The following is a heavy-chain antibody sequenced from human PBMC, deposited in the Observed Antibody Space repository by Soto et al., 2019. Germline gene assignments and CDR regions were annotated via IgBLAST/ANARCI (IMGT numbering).Heavy chain of an antibody. J-gene: IGHJ4*02. V-gene: IGHV4-34*01. Sequence: QVQLQQWGAGLLKPSETLSLTCAVYGGSFSGYYWTWIRQPPGTGREWMGESNHSGRTNYNPSHNRRVTISVDTSKNQFSLKLTSVTAADTAVYYCARDKSTCLFDYWGQGTLVTVSS. CDR2: SNHSGRT. CDR1: GGSFSGYY. D-gene: IGHD2-2*01. CDR3: ARDKSTCLFDY.